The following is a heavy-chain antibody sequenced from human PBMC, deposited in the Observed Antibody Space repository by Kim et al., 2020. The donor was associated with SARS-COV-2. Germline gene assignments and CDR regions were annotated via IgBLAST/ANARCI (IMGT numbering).Heavy chain of an antibody. V-gene: IGHV4-39*01. D-gene: IGHD5-18*01. Sequence: SETLSLTCTVSGGSISSSSYYWGWIRQPPGKGLEWIGSIYYSGSTYYNPSLKSRVTISVDTSKNQFSLKLSSVTAADTAVYYCARLRYSYGYGGFDYWGQGTLVTVSS. CDR3: ARLRYSYGYGGFDY. CDR1: GGSISSSSYY. CDR2: IYYSGST. J-gene: IGHJ4*02.